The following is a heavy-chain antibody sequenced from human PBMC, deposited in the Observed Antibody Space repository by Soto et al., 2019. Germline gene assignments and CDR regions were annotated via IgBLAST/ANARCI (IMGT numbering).Heavy chain of an antibody. D-gene: IGHD6-19*01. CDR2: IFHSGDT. V-gene: IGHV4-4*02. Sequence: QVQLQESGPGLVKPSGTLSLTCAVSGDSISNSRWWTWVRQPPGKGLEWMGDIFHSGDTHDNPSLKCRVFISVDKSQNPFSLKVSSVTAEDTAVYYCAYSTGWYRHDVWGQGTLVTVSS. J-gene: IGHJ3*01. CDR3: AYSTGWYRHDV. CDR1: GDSISNSRW.